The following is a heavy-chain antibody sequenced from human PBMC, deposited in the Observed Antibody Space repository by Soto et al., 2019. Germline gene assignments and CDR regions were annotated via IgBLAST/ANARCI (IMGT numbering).Heavy chain of an antibody. D-gene: IGHD2-15*01. Sequence: SETLSHTCTVSGVSISSGDYYWSWIRQPPGKGLEYIGYIFYSGSTYYNPSLKSRVTISLDTSKNQFSLKLTSVTAADTAVYYCARDRDCTGVSCLYGLDVWGQGTTVT. CDR2: IFYSGST. V-gene: IGHV4-30-4*01. CDR3: ARDRDCTGVSCLYGLDV. CDR1: GVSISSGDYY. J-gene: IGHJ6*02.